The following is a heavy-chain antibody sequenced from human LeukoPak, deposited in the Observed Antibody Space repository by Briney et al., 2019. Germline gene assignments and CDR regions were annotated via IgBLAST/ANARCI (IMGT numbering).Heavy chain of an antibody. CDR2: IIPIFGTA. J-gene: IGHJ3*02. Sequence: GASVKVSCKASGGTFSSYAISWVRQAPGQGLEWMGRIIPIFGTANYAQKFQGRVTITTDESTSTAYMELSSLRSEDTAVYYCARDMRSDIVVVVAVSASDIWGQGTMVTVSS. V-gene: IGHV1-69*05. CDR3: ARDMRSDIVVVVAVSASDI. CDR1: GGTFSSYA. D-gene: IGHD2-15*01.